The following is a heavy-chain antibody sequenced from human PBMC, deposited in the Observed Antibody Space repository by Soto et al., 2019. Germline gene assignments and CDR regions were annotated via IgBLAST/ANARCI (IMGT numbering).Heavy chain of an antibody. CDR1: DGTISSRNL. Sequence: PLETLSVTCDVADGTISSRNLWSWVRQSPAKGLEWIGEIFHGGNTNFNPSLKSRVTILVDKSKNQFSLRLSSVTAADTALYYCARANYDSNGYFDYWGPGALVTVSS. CDR3: ARANYDSNGYFDY. J-gene: IGHJ4*02. D-gene: IGHD3-22*01. CDR2: IFHGGNT. V-gene: IGHV4-4*02.